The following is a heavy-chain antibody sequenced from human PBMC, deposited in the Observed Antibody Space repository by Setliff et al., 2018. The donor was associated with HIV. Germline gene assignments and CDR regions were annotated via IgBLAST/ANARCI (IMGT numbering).Heavy chain of an antibody. CDR2: INPSSGGT. Sequence: PGGSLRLSCAASGFTFRNYAMTWVRQAPGKGLEWVSTINPSSGGTNYADSVKGRFTISRDNSKNILYLQMNSLRVEDSAVYYCAKTVALLRAARLDLDYWGQGTLVTVSS. J-gene: IGHJ4*02. D-gene: IGHD6-6*01. CDR1: GFTFRNYA. CDR3: AKTVALLRAARLDLDY. V-gene: IGHV3-23*01.